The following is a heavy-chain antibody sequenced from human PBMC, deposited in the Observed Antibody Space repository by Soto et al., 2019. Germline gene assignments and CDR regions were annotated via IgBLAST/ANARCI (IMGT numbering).Heavy chain of an antibody. CDR2: IWYDGSNK. CDR1: GFTFSSYG. CDR3: ARGAGIAAAGYNEYFQH. D-gene: IGHD6-13*01. V-gene: IGHV3-33*01. Sequence: QVQLVESEGGVVQPGRSLRLSCAASGFTFSSYGMHWVRQAPGKGLEWVAVIWYDGSNKYYADSVKGRFTISRDNSKNTLYLQMNSLRAEDTAVYYCARGAGIAAAGYNEYFQHWGQGTLVTVSS. J-gene: IGHJ1*01.